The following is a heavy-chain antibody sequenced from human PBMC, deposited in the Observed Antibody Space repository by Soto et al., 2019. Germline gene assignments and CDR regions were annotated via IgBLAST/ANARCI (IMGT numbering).Heavy chain of an antibody. J-gene: IGHJ4*02. Sequence: GEALKISCRGSGYSFTTYWIGWVRQMPGKGLEWMGIIYPGDSGTRYSPSFQGQVTISADKSVSTAYLQWSSLKASDTAIYYCARQKAAADFDYWGQGTLVTVS. CDR1: GYSFTTYW. CDR2: IYPGDSGT. CDR3: ARQKAAADFDY. V-gene: IGHV5-51*01. D-gene: IGHD6-13*01.